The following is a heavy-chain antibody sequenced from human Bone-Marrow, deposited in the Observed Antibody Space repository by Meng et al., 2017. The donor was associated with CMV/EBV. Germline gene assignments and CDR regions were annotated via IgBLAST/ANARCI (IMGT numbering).Heavy chain of an antibody. V-gene: IGHV1-8*02. J-gene: IGHJ5*02. CDR1: GYTFTGYY. CDR3: ARVPLLRTTKSFGGRRNWFDP. CDR2: INPNSGNT. D-gene: IGHD1-1*01. Sequence: ASVKVSCKASGYTFTGYYMHWVRQAPGQGLEWMGWINPNSGNTGYAQKFQGRVTMTRNTSISTAYMELSSLRSEDTAVYYCARVPLLRTTKSFGGRRNWFDPWGQGTLVTVSS.